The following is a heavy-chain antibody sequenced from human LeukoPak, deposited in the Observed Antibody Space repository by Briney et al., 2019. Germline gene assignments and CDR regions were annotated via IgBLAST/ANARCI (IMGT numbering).Heavy chain of an antibody. D-gene: IGHD3-9*01. CDR2: ISSGGRTI. CDR1: GFTFSDYY. CDR3: ARSYDILTGYYSRYYYYGMDV. J-gene: IGHJ6*02. Sequence: GGALRLSCAASGFTFSDYYMSWIRQAPGRGREWVSYISSGGRTIYYADSVNGRFTISRDNAKNSLYLQMNSLRAEDTAVYYCARSYDILTGYYSRYYYYGMDVWGQGTTVTVSS. V-gene: IGHV3-11*01.